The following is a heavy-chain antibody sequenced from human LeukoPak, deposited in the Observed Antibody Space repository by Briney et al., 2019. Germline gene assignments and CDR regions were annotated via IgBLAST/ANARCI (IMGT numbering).Heavy chain of an antibody. CDR3: ARRRDFIDY. V-gene: IGHV3-11*01. Sequence: RGSLRLPCAASVFTLSDYYMSWIRQAPGKRLEWGSYSSSSGSAIYYADSVKGRFAISRDNAKNSLYLQMNSLRAEDTAVYYCARRRDFIDYWGQGTLVTVSS. D-gene: IGHD3/OR15-3a*01. CDR2: SSSSGSAI. J-gene: IGHJ4*02. CDR1: VFTLSDYY.